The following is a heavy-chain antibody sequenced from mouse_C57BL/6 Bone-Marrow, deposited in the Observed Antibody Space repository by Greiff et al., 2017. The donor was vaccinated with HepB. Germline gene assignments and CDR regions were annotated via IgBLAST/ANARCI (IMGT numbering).Heavy chain of an antibody. Sequence: EVNVVESGGGLVKPGGSLKLSCAASGFTFSSYAMSWVRQTPEKRLEWVATISDGGSYTYYPDNVKGRFTISRDNAKNNLYLQMSHLKSEDTAMYYCARGSYYDYGFAYWGQGTLVTVSA. D-gene: IGHD2-4*01. CDR1: GFTFSSYA. J-gene: IGHJ3*01. V-gene: IGHV5-4*03. CDR2: ISDGGSYT. CDR3: ARGSYYDYGFAY.